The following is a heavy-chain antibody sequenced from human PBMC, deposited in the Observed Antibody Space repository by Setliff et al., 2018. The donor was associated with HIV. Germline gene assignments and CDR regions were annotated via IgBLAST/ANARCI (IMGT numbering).Heavy chain of an antibody. CDR3: ARHRHSSSFLIENFDS. J-gene: IGHJ4*02. D-gene: IGHD6-6*01. Sequence: GESLKISCQGSGYSFTNYWIGWVRQMPGKGLEWMGAIYPGESETRYGPSFQGQVTISADKSINTAYVQWSSLKASDTAMYYCARHRHSSSFLIENFDSWGQGTLVTVSS. CDR2: IYPGESET. V-gene: IGHV5-51*01. CDR1: GYSFTNYW.